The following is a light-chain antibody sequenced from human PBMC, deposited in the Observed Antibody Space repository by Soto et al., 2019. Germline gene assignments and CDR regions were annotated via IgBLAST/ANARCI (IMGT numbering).Light chain of an antibody. V-gene: IGKV1-6*01. J-gene: IGKJ1*01. CDR2: DAS. Sequence: ANQMTQSPSSLSASVGDKVTITCRASQAIRTSLVWYQQKSGNAPSLLIADASSRHSGVPSRFSGSGFGTDFNLTITGLQPEDFATYYCLQDATYPWTFGQGTRVAIK. CDR3: LQDATYPWT. CDR1: QAIRTS.